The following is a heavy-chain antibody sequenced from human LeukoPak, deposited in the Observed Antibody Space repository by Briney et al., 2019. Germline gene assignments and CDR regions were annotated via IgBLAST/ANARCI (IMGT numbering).Heavy chain of an antibody. D-gene: IGHD4-23*01. V-gene: IGHV4-59*08. J-gene: IGHJ4*02. CDR1: GGSISSYY. Sequence: SETLSLTCTVSGGSISSYYWSWIRQPPGKGLEWIGYISYSGTTNYNPSLKSRVTISVDTSKNQFSLKLSSVTAADTAVYYCPRGEDYGGNLYEYWGQGTLVTVSS. CDR3: PRGEDYGGNLYEY. CDR2: ISYSGTT.